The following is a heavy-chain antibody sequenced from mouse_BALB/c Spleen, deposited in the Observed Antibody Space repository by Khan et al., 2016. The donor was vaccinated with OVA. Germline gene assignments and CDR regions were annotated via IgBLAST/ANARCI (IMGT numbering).Heavy chain of an antibody. CDR2: IYPNNGDS. V-gene: IGHV1S29*02. CDR1: GYTFTDYN. J-gene: IGHJ3*01. CDR3: ARSGYGSFAY. D-gene: IGHD1-2*01. Sequence: EVQLQESGPEVVKPGASVKISCKASGYTFTDYNMDWVKQSHGKSLEWIGYIYPNNGDSGYNQMFKTKATLTVDIFSSTAYMELRSLTAEDSAVYYCARSGYGSFAYWGQGTLVTVSS.